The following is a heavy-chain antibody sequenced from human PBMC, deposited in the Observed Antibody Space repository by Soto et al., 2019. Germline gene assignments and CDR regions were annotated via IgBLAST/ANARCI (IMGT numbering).Heavy chain of an antibody. V-gene: IGHV4-28*01. J-gene: IGHJ4*02. CDR2: IYYSGTT. D-gene: IGHD1-26*01. CDR3: ARREIKGLIDY. CDR1: GYSISSSNW. Sequence: PSETLSLTCAVSGYSISSSNWWGWIRQPPGKGLEWIGYIYYSGTTYYNPSLKSRVTMSVDTSKNQFSLKLTSVTAVDTAVYYCARREIKGLIDYRGQGTSVIISS.